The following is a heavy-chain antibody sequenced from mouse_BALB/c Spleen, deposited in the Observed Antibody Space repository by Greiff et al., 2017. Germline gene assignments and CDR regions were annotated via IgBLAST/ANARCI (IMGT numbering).Heavy chain of an antibody. D-gene: IGHD2-4*01. CDR3: TRDEYEGAMDY. CDR1: GFTFSSYT. CDR2: ISSGGSYT. V-gene: IGHV5-6-4*01. Sequence: EVKLVESGGGLVKPGGSLKLSCAASGFTFSSYTMSWVRQTPEKRLEWVATISSGGSYTYYPDSVKGRFTISRDNAKNTLYLQMSSLKSEDTAMYYCTRDEYEGAMDYWGQGTSVTVSS. J-gene: IGHJ4*01.